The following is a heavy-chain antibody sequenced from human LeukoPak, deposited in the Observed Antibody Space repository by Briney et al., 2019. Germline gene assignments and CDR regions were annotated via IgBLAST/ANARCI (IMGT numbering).Heavy chain of an antibody. CDR1: GFTFSSYS. CDR3: ARGGSTSSSSHFHH. Sequence: PGGSLRLSCAASGFTFSSYSMNWVRQAPGKGLEWVSSISGSSSFIYYADSVKGRFTISRDNAKNSLYVQMNSLRAEDTAVYYCARGGSTSSSSHFHHWGQGTLVTVSS. J-gene: IGHJ1*01. V-gene: IGHV3-21*01. CDR2: ISGSSSFI. D-gene: IGHD6-6*01.